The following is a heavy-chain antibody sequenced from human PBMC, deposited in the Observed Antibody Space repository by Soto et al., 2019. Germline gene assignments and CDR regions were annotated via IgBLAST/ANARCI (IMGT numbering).Heavy chain of an antibody. CDR1: GGTFSSYA. CDR3: ARDRDSCGSYCPYHYYGMDV. D-gene: IGHD3-22*01. J-gene: IGHJ6*02. Sequence: GASVKVSCKASGGTFSSYAISWVRQAPGQGLEWMGGIIPIFGTANYAQKFQGRVTITADESTSTAYMELSSLRSEDTAVYYCARDRDSCGSYCPYHYYGMDVWGQGTTVTVSS. V-gene: IGHV1-69*13. CDR2: IIPIFGTA.